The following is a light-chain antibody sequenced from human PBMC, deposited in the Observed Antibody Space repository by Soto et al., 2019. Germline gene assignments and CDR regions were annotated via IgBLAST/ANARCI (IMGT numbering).Light chain of an antibody. CDR3: QQFHYWWT. V-gene: IGKV3-11*01. J-gene: IGKJ1*01. CDR1: QSVSSY. Sequence: EIVLTQSPATLSLSPGERATLSCRASQSVSSYLAWYQQKPGQAPRLLIYDAFNRATGTPARFSGSGSGTDFTLTISSLQSEDFAFYYCQQFHYWWTFGQGTKVDNK. CDR2: DAF.